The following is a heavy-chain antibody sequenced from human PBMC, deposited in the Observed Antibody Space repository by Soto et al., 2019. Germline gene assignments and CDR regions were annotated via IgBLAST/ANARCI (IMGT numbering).Heavy chain of an antibody. D-gene: IGHD6-19*01. Sequence: QVQLVESGGGVVQPGRSLRLSCAASGFTFSSYGMHWVRQAPGKGLEWVAVIWYDGSNKYYADSVKGRFTISRDNSKNTLYLQMNSLRAEDTAVYYCAREGSSGWYGSDYYYGMDVWGQGTTVTVSS. V-gene: IGHV3-33*01. CDR3: AREGSSGWYGSDYYYGMDV. CDR1: GFTFSSYG. CDR2: IWYDGSNK. J-gene: IGHJ6*02.